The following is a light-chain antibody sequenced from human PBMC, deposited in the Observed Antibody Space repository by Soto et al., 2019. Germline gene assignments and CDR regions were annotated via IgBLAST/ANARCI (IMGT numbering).Light chain of an antibody. V-gene: IGLV1-47*01. CDR1: TSNIGSNY. J-gene: IGLJ3*02. CDR3: AAWDDSLNGLL. CDR2: RNN. Sequence: QSVLTQPPSASGTPGQGVTISCSGSTSNIGSNYVYWYQQLPGTAPKLLIYRNNQRPSGVPDRFSGSKSGTSASLAISGLRSDDEADYYCAAWDDSLNGLLFGGGTKLTVL.